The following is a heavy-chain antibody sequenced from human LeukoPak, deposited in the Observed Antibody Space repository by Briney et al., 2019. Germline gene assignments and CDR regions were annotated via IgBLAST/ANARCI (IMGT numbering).Heavy chain of an antibody. CDR3: ARHIGHGSDGFDI. CDR1: GGSISAYY. CDR2: GYYTGST. V-gene: IGHV4-59*08. D-gene: IGHD3-10*01. J-gene: IGHJ3*02. Sequence: SETLSFTCTVSGGSISAYYWSWIRQSPGKGLEWIGFGYYTGSTNYSPSLESRLTISVDTSKNQLSLMLSSVTAADTAVYYCARHIGHGSDGFDIWGQGTVVTVSS.